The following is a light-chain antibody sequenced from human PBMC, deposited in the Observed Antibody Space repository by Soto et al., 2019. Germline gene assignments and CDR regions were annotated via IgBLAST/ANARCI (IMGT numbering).Light chain of an antibody. V-gene: IGLV2-14*01. Sequence: QSALTQPASVSGCPGQAITISCTGTSSDVGGYNYVSWYQQHPGKAPKLMIYDVSNRPSGVSNRFSGSKSGNTASLTISGLQAEDEADYYCSSYTSSSTPYVVFGGGTQLTVL. J-gene: IGLJ2*01. CDR2: DVS. CDR1: SSDVGGYNY. CDR3: SSYTSSSTPYVV.